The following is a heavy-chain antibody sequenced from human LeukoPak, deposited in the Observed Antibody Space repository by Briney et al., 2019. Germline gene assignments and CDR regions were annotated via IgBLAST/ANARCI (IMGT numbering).Heavy chain of an antibody. D-gene: IGHD3-22*01. J-gene: IGHJ6*03. CDR1: GYTFTDYY. Sequence: ASVKVSCKASGYTFTDYYMHWVRQAPGQGLEWMGWINPNSGGTNYAQKFQGRVAMTRDTSISTAYMEPSRLRSDDTAVYYCARDLGDSSGYYYYMDVWGKGTTVTISS. CDR2: INPNSGGT. CDR3: ARDLGDSSGYYYYMDV. V-gene: IGHV1-2*02.